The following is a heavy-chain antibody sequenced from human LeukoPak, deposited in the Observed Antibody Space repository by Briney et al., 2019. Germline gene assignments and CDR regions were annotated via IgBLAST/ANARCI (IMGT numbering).Heavy chain of an antibody. CDR1: GGTFSSYA. CDR2: IIPILGIA. CDR3: ARDRQRYCSGGSCYPLYDWFDP. J-gene: IGHJ5*02. V-gene: IGHV1-69*04. Sequence: SVKVSCKASGGTFSSYAISWVRQAPGQGLEWMGSIIPILGIANYAQKFQGRVTITADKSTSTAYMELSSLRSEDTAVYYCARDRQRYCSGGSCYPLYDWFDPWGQGTLVTVSS. D-gene: IGHD2-15*01.